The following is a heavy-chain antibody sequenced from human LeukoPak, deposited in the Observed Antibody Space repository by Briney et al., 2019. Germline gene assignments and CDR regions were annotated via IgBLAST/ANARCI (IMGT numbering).Heavy chain of an antibody. V-gene: IGHV1-24*01. Sequence: ASVKVSRKVSGYTLTELSMHWVRQAPGKGLEWMGGFDPEDSETIYAQKFQGRVTMTEDTSTDTAYMELSSQRSEDTAVYYCATDTPNANQQLGRYYYGMDVWGQGTTVTVSS. D-gene: IGHD6-13*01. J-gene: IGHJ6*02. CDR1: GYTLTELS. CDR3: ATDTPNANQQLGRYYYGMDV. CDR2: FDPEDSET.